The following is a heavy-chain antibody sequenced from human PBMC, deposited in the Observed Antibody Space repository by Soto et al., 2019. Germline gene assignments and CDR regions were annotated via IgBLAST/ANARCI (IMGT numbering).Heavy chain of an antibody. V-gene: IGHV4-34*01. CDR1: GGSFSSYY. Sequence: LSLTCAVYGGSFSSYYWNLIRQSPGKGLEWIGEVNHSGSTNYNPSLKSRVTLSVDTSKNQFSLRLTSVTAADTGIYYCTRGRYSSGWRDYYYFGLDVWGQGTTVTVSS. D-gene: IGHD6-19*01. CDR2: VNHSGST. J-gene: IGHJ6*02. CDR3: TRGRYSSGWRDYYYFGLDV.